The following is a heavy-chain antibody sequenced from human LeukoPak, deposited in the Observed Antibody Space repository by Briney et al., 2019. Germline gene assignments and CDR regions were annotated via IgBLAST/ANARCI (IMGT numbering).Heavy chain of an antibody. J-gene: IGHJ6*02. V-gene: IGHV4-59*01. CDR2: IYYSGST. Sequence: PETLSLTCTVSGGSISSYDWSSIRQPAGQGREWIGCIYYSGSTNHNPSLKSRVTISVDTSKNQCSLKLSSVTAADTAVYYCARNRPRERWLQLKLNNYYGMDVWGQGTTVTVSS. CDR3: ARNRPRERWLQLKLNNYYGMDV. CDR1: GGSISSYD. D-gene: IGHD5-24*01.